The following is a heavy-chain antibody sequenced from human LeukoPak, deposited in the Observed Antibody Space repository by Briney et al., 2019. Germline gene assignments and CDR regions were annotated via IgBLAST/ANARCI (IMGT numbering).Heavy chain of an antibody. CDR3: ARGAGGSSWFFSENTYFHP. J-gene: IGHJ1*01. V-gene: IGHV1-2*02. D-gene: IGHD6-13*01. Sequence: ASVKVSCKSSGYTFLGYYIHWVRQAPGQGLEWIGCTNPKSGDTRYSQTFQGRLTLTTNMYSNTAYMEFHSLRPDDTAVYYCARGAGGSSWFFSENTYFHPWGLGSLVVASS. CDR1: GYTFLGYY. CDR2: TNPKSGDT.